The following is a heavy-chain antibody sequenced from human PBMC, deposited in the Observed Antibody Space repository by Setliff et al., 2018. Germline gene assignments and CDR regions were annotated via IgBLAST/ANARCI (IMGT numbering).Heavy chain of an antibody. CDR2: IIPIFGTA. D-gene: IGHD3-3*01. CDR3: ARGHGTDYNFWSGYPAASFDI. V-gene: IGHV1-69*13. J-gene: IGHJ3*02. CDR1: GGTFSSYA. Sequence: GASVKVSCKASGGTFSSYAITWVRQAPGQGLEWMGGIIPIFGTAKYAQKFQGRVTITADQSTRTAYMELSSLRSEDTAVYYCARGHGTDYNFWSGYPAASFDIWGQGTMVTVSS.